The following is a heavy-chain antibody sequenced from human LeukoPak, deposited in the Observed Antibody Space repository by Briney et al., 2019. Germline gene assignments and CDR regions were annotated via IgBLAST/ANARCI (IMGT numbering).Heavy chain of an antibody. Sequence: SQTLSLTCTVSGGSISSSSYYWGWIRQPPGKGLEWIGSIYYSGSTYYNPSLKSRVTISVDTSKNQFSLKLSSVTAADTAVYYCARVKNDYSNYWYFDLWGRGTPVTVSS. CDR2: IYYSGST. J-gene: IGHJ2*01. CDR3: ARVKNDYSNYWYFDL. CDR1: GGSISSSSYY. V-gene: IGHV4-39*01. D-gene: IGHD4-11*01.